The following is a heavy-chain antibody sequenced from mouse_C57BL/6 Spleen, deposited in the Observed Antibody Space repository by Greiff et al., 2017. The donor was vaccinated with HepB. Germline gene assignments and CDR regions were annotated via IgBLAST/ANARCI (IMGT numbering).Heavy chain of an antibody. D-gene: IGHD2-5*01. Sequence: VQLQQPGAELVKPGASVKMSCKASGYTFTSYWITWVKQRPGQGLEWIGDIYPGSGSTNYNEKFKSKATLTVDTSSSTAYMQLSSLTSEDSAVYYCARSLYSKIAPSYAMDYWGQGTSVTVSS. J-gene: IGHJ4*01. CDR3: ARSLYSKIAPSYAMDY. CDR2: IYPGSGST. V-gene: IGHV1-55*01. CDR1: GYTFTSYW.